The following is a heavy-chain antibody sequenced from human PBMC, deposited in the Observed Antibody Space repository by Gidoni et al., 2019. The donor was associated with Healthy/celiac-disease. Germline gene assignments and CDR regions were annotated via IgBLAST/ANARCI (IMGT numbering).Heavy chain of an antibody. V-gene: IGHV1-18*01. D-gene: IGHD6-13*01. Sequence: QVQLVQSGAEVKKPGASVKVSCKASGYTFTSYGISWVRQAPGQGLEWMGWISAYSGNTNYAQKLQGRVTMTTDTSTSTAYMELRSLRSDDTAVYYCARDLPLIAAAGTGWYFDLWGRGTLVTVSS. J-gene: IGHJ2*01. CDR1: GYTFTSYG. CDR3: ARDLPLIAAAGTGWYFDL. CDR2: ISAYSGNT.